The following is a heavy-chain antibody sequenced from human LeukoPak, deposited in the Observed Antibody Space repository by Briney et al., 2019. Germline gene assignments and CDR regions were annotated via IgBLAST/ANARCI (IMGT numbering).Heavy chain of an antibody. CDR3: ARSIALAGTFDY. CDR1: GFTFSDYY. Sequence: KTGGSLRLSCAASGFTFSDYYMTWVRQAPGGGLECISYISTRSTYTDYADPVKGRFTISRDNAKNSLYLQMNSLRAEDTAVYYCARSIALAGTFDYWGQGTLVTVSS. CDR2: ISTRSTYT. D-gene: IGHD6-19*01. V-gene: IGHV3-11*03. J-gene: IGHJ4*02.